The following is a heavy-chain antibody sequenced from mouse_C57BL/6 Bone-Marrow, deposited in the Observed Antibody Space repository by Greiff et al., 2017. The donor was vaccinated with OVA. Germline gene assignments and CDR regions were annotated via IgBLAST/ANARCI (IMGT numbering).Heavy chain of an antibody. Sequence: QVQLQQSGPELVKPGASVKISCKASGYEFSSSWMNWVKQRPGKGLEWIGRIYPGDGDTNYNGKFKGKATLTADKSSSTAYMQLSSLTSEDSAVYFCARNYARGFAYWGQGTLVTVSA. V-gene: IGHV1-82*01. CDR2: IYPGDGDT. D-gene: IGHD1-1*01. J-gene: IGHJ3*01. CDR3: ARNYARGFAY. CDR1: GYEFSSSW.